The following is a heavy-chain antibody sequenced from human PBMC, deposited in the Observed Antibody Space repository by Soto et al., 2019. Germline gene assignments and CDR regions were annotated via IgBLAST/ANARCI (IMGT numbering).Heavy chain of an antibody. CDR2: IRNKGNNYAT. D-gene: IGHD5-18*01. V-gene: IGHV3-73*02. J-gene: IGHJ4*02. CDR1: GFTFSDSA. CDR3: TARRDWTAVDPLEY. Sequence: EVQLVESGGGLVQTGGSLKVSCAASGFTFSDSAMHWVRQASGKGLEWVGRIRNKGNNYATAYTASVKGRFTISRDDSKNTVYLQMNSLKIDDTAVYYCTARRDWTAVDPLEYWGLGTLVTVSS.